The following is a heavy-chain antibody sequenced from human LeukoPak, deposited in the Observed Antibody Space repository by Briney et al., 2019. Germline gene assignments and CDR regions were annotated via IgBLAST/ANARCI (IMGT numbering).Heavy chain of an antibody. CDR2: INPNSGGT. Sequence: ASVKVSCKASGYTFTGYYMHWVRQAPGQGLEWMGWINPNSGGTNYAQKFQGRVTMTRDTSISTAYMELSSLRSEDTAVYYCARRLETARGYYFDYWGQGTLVTVSS. V-gene: IGHV1-2*02. CDR3: ARRLETARGYYFDY. D-gene: IGHD1-14*01. J-gene: IGHJ4*02. CDR1: GYTFTGYY.